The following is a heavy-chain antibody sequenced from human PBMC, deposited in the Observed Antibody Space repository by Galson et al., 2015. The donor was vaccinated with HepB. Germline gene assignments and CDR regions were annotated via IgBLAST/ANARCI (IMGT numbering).Heavy chain of an antibody. D-gene: IGHD3-10*01. J-gene: IGHJ4*02. Sequence: LRLSCAASGFPFEDYTMHWVRQGPGKGLEWVSLISRDGGSTYYADSVRGRFTISRDNSKNSLYLQMNSLTTEDTAFYYCAKDMSILWSRRGQFDHWGQGTLVTVSS. CDR3: AKDMSILWSRRGQFDH. V-gene: IGHV3-43*01. CDR2: ISRDGGST. CDR1: GFPFEDYT.